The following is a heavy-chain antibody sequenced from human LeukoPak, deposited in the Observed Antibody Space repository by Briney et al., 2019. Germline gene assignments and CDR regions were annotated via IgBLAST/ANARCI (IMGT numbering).Heavy chain of an antibody. J-gene: IGHJ4*02. D-gene: IGHD2-2*01. Sequence: GGSLRLSCAVSGFTFSSYAISWVRQAPGQGLEWMGGIIPMFGTAKYAQKFQGRVTITADKSTSTAYMELSSLRSEDTAVYYCARSGGSTGGQGTLVTVSS. CDR2: IIPMFGTA. CDR3: ARSGGST. V-gene: IGHV1-69*06. CDR1: GFTFSSYA.